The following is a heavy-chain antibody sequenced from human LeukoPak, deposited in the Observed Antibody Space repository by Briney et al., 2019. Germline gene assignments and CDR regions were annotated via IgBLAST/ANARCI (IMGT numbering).Heavy chain of an antibody. V-gene: IGHV3-30*02. J-gene: IGHJ4*02. Sequence: GGSLRLSCVVSGFTFSSYGMHWVRQAPGKGLEWVAFIRYDGSNKYYADSVKGRFTISRDNSKNTLYLQMNSLRAEDTAVYYCAKARTSGSYFDYWGQGTLVTVSS. CDR1: GFTFSSYG. CDR2: IRYDGSNK. D-gene: IGHD1-26*01. CDR3: AKARTSGSYFDY.